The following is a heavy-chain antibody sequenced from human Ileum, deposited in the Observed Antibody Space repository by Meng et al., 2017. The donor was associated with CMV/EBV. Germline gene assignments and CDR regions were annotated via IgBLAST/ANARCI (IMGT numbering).Heavy chain of an antibody. J-gene: IGHJ4*02. D-gene: IGHD6-13*01. V-gene: IGHV5-51*01. CDR3: ARDHSSSWFSLHFDY. Sequence: ESLKTSCKNPGFNVATFWIAWVRQMPGKGLEWMGIIYLDDSDTRYSPSFQGQVTISADKSITTAYLQWSSLKTSDTAMYYCARDHSSSWFSLHFDYWGQGTLVTVSS. CDR1: GFNVATFW. CDR2: IYLDDSDT.